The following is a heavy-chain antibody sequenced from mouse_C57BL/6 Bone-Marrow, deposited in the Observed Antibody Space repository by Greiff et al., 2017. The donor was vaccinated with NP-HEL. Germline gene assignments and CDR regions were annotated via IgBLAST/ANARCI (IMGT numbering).Heavy chain of an antibody. J-gene: IGHJ4*01. CDR2: INHDGSST. V-gene: IGHV5-16*01. D-gene: IGHD2-1*01. Sequence: EVQLVESEGGLVQPGSSMKLSCTASGFTFSDYYMAWVRQVPEKGLEWVANINHDGSSTYYLDSLKSRFIISRDNAKNILYLQMSSLKSEDTATYYCARVTMVTTRGYYAMDYWGQGTSVTVSS. CDR1: GFTFSDYY. CDR3: ARVTMVTTRGYYAMDY.